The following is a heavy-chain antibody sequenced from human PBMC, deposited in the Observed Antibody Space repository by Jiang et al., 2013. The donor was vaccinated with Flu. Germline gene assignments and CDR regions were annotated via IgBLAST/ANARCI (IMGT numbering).Heavy chain of an antibody. Sequence: QLLESGGTLVQPGGSLRLSCAASGFTFSSYWMHWVRQAPGKGLEWVANIKQDESEKYYVDSVKGRFTISRDNAKNSLYLQMNSLRVEDTAVYYCVSASGRPFDYWGQGILVTVSS. CDR1: GFTFSSYW. J-gene: IGHJ4*02. V-gene: IGHV3-7*01. D-gene: IGHD6-19*01. CDR3: VSASGRPFDY. CDR2: IKQDESEK.